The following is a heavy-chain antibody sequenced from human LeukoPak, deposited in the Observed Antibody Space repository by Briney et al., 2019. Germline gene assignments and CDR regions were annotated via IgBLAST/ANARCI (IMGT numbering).Heavy chain of an antibody. V-gene: IGHV4-38-2*01. Sequence: PSETLSLTCAVSGYSISSGCYWGWIRQPPGKGLEWIGSIYYSGSTYYNPSLKSRVTISVDTSKNQFSLKLSSVTAADTAVYYCARLEVSHYYMDVWGKGTTVTVSS. CDR1: GYSISSGCY. CDR3: ARLEVSHYYMDV. J-gene: IGHJ6*03. CDR2: IYYSGST.